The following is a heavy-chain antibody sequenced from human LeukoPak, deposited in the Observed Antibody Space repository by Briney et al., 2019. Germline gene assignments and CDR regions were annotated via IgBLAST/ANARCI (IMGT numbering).Heavy chain of an antibody. CDR1: GYTFTGYY. V-gene: IGHV1-18*04. J-gene: IGHJ4*02. D-gene: IGHD3-22*01. Sequence: ASVKVSCKASGYTFTGYYMHWVRQAPGQGLEWMGWISAYNGNTNYAQKLQGRVTMTTDTSTSTAYMELRSLRSDDTAVYYCARLHYYDSSGYYLGYWGQGTLVTVSS. CDR3: ARLHYYDSSGYYLGY. CDR2: ISAYNGNT.